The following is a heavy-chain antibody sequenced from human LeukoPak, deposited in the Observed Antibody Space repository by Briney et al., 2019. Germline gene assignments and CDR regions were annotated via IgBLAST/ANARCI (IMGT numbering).Heavy chain of an antibody. CDR2: IYYSGST. Sequence: PSETLSLTCTVSGGSISSSSYYWGWIRQPPGKGLEWIVSIYYSGSTYYNPSLKSRVTISVDTSKNQFSLKLSSVTAADTAVYYCARLPREFVAAAGIPQDPPRYFDYWGQGTRATVSS. CDR3: ARLPREFVAAAGIPQDPPRYFDY. V-gene: IGHV4-39*01. CDR1: GGSISSSSYY. J-gene: IGHJ4*02. D-gene: IGHD6-13*01.